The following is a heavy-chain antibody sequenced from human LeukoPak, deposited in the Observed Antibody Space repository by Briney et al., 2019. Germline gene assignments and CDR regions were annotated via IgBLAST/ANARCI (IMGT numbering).Heavy chain of an antibody. Sequence: GGSLRLSCAASGFTFSNYWMSWVRQGPGQGLEWVVNIDPDGSKKQYVDSVKGRFTTSRDNAKNSLYLQMNSLRAEDTAIYYCARIFYFGDNNWRYFDYWGQGTLVTVSS. CDR1: GFTFSNYW. CDR2: IDPDGSKK. V-gene: IGHV3-7*01. J-gene: IGHJ4*02. CDR3: ARIFYFGDNNWRYFDY. D-gene: IGHD1-20*01.